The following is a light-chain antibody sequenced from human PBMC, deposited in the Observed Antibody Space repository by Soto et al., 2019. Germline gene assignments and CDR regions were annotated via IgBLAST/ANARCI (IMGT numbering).Light chain of an antibody. CDR1: QSVSSY. J-gene: IGKJ1*01. Sequence: EIVMTQSPATLSVSPGERATLSCRASQSVSSYLAWYQQKPGQAPRLLIYDASNRATGIPARFSGSGSGTDFTLTISGLELEDFAVYYCQQCGNSPPWTFGQGTKVDI. CDR3: QQCGNSPPWT. CDR2: DAS. V-gene: IGKV3-11*01.